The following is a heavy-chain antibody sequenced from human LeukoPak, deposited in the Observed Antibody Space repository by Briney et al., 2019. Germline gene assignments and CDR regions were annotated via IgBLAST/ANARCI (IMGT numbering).Heavy chain of an antibody. CDR3: ARESTYCSSTSCYMNAFDI. Sequence: PGGSLRLSCAASGFTFSSYSMNWVRQAPGKGLEWVSSISSSSSYIYYADSVKGRFTISRDNAKNSLYLQMNSLRAEDTAVYYCARESTYCSSTSCYMNAFDIWGQGTMVTVSS. D-gene: IGHD2-2*01. V-gene: IGHV3-21*01. CDR1: GFTFSSYS. J-gene: IGHJ3*02. CDR2: ISSSSSYI.